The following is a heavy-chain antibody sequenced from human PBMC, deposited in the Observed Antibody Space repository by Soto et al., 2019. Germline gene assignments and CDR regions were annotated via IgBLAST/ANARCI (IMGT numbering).Heavy chain of an antibody. CDR2: INHSGST. Sequence: QVQLQQWGAGLLKPSETLSLTCAVYGGSFSHYYWTWIRQPPGKGLEWIGEINHSGSTNYNPSLKSRVTISVDTSKNQCSLRLSSVTAADTAVYYCARQEATGQGNAFDIWGQGTVVTVSS. CDR3: ARQEATGQGNAFDI. J-gene: IGHJ3*02. CDR1: GGSFSHYY. V-gene: IGHV4-34*01.